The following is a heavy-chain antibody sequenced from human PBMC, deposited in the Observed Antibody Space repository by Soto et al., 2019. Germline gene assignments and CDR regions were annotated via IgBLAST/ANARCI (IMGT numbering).Heavy chain of an antibody. V-gene: IGHV1-3*01. D-gene: IGHD4-17*01. CDR3: ARGGFKDYGPQTTIDY. Sequence: ASVKVSCKASGYTFTSYAMHWVRQAPGQRLEWMGWINAGNGNTKYSQKFQGRVTITRDTSASTAYMELSSLRSEDTAVYYCARGGFKDYGPQTTIDYWGQGTLVTVSS. J-gene: IGHJ4*02. CDR1: GYTFTSYA. CDR2: INAGNGNT.